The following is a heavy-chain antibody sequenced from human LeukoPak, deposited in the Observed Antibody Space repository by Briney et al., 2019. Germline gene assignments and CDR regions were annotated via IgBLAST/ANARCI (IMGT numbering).Heavy chain of an antibody. CDR1: GFTVSSYW. J-gene: IGHJ6*02. CDR3: GRSMDV. CDR2: IKQDGSEI. V-gene: IGHV3-7*03. Sequence: GGSLRLSCAASGFTVSSYWMSWVRQAPGKGLEWVANIKQDGSEIYYVGSVKGRFTISRDNAKNLLYLQMNSLRAEDTAVYYCGRSMDVWGQGTTVTVSS.